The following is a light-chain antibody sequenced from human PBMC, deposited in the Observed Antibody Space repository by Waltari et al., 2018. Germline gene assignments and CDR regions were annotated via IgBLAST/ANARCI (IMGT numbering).Light chain of an antibody. Sequence: DIQMTPPPSSLSAAVRDRVTITCRASQNINNYLNWYHQTPGKAPKLLIYARSNLQSGVPSRFSGSGSGTDFTLTISSLQPEDVAAYYCQQSYAIPLTFGGGTKVEI. CDR3: QQSYAIPLT. CDR1: QNINNY. V-gene: IGKV1-39*01. CDR2: ARS. J-gene: IGKJ4*01.